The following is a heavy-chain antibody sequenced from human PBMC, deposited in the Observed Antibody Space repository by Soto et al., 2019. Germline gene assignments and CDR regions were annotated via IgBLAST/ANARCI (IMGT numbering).Heavy chain of an antibody. CDR1: GGSISSYY. J-gene: IGHJ3*02. Sequence: QVQLQESGPGLVKPSETLSLTCTVSGGSISSYYWSWIRQPPGKGLEWIGYIYYSGSTNYNPSLNXRVPLSVDTSKNQFSLKLSSVTAADTAVYYCARRYGGAFDIWGQGTMVTVSS. V-gene: IGHV4-59*08. CDR3: ARRYGGAFDI. D-gene: IGHD4-17*01. CDR2: IYYSGST.